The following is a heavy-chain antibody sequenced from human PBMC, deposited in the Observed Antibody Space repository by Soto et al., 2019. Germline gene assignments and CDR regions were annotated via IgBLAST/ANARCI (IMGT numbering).Heavy chain of an antibody. D-gene: IGHD2-15*01. CDR3: ARGYSLAVVAPGY. V-gene: IGHV3-30-3*01. CDR2: ISYDGGDK. CDR1: GFTFSSYT. Sequence: QVQLVESGGGVVQPGRSLRLSCAASGFTFSSYTMHWVRQTPGKGLEWVAHISYDGGDKYYADSVKGRFTISRDNSKSTLYLQMNSLRAEDTSVYYCARGYSLAVVAPGYWGQGILVTVSS. J-gene: IGHJ4*02.